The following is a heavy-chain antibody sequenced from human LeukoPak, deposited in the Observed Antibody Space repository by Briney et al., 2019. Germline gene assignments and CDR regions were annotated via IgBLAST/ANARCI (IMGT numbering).Heavy chain of an antibody. V-gene: IGHV5-51*01. J-gene: IGHJ3*02. CDR2: MYPGESNT. D-gene: IGHD6-13*01. CDR3: GRIPAAGSLKGSFDI. CDR1: GYSFSNYW. Sequence: GESRKISCKASGYSFSNYWIAWVRQMPGKGLEWMGIMYPGESNTRYSPSFQGQVTFSADESIRTAYLQWSRLKASDSAMYYCGRIPAAGSLKGSFDIWGQGTMVTVSS.